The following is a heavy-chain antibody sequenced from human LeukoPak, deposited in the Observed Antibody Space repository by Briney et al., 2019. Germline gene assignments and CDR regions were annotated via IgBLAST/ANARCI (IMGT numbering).Heavy chain of an antibody. J-gene: IGHJ4*02. CDR3: ARERYGDYSNLDY. D-gene: IGHD4-17*01. CDR2: ISSSGSTI. CDR1: GFTFSSYG. V-gene: IGHV3-48*04. Sequence: GGTLRLSCAASGFTFSSYGMSWVRQAPGKGLEWVSYISSSGSTIYYADSVKGRFTISRDNAKNSLYLQMNSLRAEDTAVYYCARERYGDYSNLDYWGQGTLVTVSS.